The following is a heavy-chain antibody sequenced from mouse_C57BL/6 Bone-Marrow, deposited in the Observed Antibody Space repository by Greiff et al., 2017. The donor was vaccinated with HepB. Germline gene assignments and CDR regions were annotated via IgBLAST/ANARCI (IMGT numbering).Heavy chain of an antibody. V-gene: IGHV14-4*01. CDR2: IDPENGDT. J-gene: IGHJ3*01. Sequence: EVQLQQSGAELVRPGASVKLSCTASGFNIKDDYMHWVKQRPEQGLEWIGWIDPENGDTEYASKFQGKATITADTSSNTAYLQLSSLTSEDTAVYYCTTDSSGYVTWFAYWGQGTLVTVSA. D-gene: IGHD3-2*02. CDR3: TTDSSGYVTWFAY. CDR1: GFNIKDDY.